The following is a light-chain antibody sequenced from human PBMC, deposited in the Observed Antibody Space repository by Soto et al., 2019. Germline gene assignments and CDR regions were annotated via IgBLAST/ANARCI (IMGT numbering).Light chain of an antibody. CDR2: EVN. J-gene: IGLJ2*01. CDR3: SSYAETNTHMV. Sequence: QSALTQPASVSGSPGQSIIISCTGSSSDIDGYNYVSWYQQHPGRAPKLLIYEVNNRPSGVSNRFSGSKSGNTASLAISGLQPEDEAHYYCSSYAETNTHMVFGGGTQLTVL. CDR1: SSDIDGYNY. V-gene: IGLV2-14*01.